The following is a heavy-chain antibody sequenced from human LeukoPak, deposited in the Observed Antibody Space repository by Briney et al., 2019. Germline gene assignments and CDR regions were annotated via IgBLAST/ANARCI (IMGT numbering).Heavy chain of an antibody. J-gene: IGHJ3*02. V-gene: IGHV5-51*01. CDR2: TNPSNSDT. Sequence: GESLKISCKGSGYSFTSYWIGWVRQMPGKGLEWVGITNPSNSDTRYSPSFQGQVTISADKSINTAYLQWSSLKASDTAMYYCARLNDGFDIWGQGAMVIVSS. CDR3: ARLNDGFDI. CDR1: GYSFTSYW.